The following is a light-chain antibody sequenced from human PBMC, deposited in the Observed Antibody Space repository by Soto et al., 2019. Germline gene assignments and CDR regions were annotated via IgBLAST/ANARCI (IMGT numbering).Light chain of an antibody. CDR3: CSYAAPYV. Sequence: QSALTQPRSVSGSPGQSVTISCTGTSSDVGGYNYVSWYQQHPGKAPKLMIYDVSKRPSGVPDRCSGSKSGNTASLTISGLQAEDEADYYCCSYAAPYVFXTGTKVTVL. CDR2: DVS. V-gene: IGLV2-11*01. J-gene: IGLJ1*01. CDR1: SSDVGGYNY.